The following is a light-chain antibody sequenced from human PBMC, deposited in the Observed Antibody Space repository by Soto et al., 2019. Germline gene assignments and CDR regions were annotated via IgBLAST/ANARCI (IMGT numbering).Light chain of an antibody. Sequence: IQMTQSPSTLSASVGDRVTITCRASQSISSWLAWYQKKPGKAPNLLIYKTSSLESGVPSRFSGSGSGTEFTLTVNSLQPDDFATYYCQQYYSYPLTFGGGTKVEIK. V-gene: IGKV1-5*03. CDR3: QQYYSYPLT. J-gene: IGKJ4*01. CDR1: QSISSW. CDR2: KTS.